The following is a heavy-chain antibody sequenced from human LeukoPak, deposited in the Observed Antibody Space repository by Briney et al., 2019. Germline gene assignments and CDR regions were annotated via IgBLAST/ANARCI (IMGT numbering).Heavy chain of an antibody. CDR3: AKDYYGLRGY. CDR1: GFTFTSYA. V-gene: IGHV3-23*01. D-gene: IGHD3-10*01. J-gene: IGHJ4*02. Sequence: GGSLRLSRAASGFTFTSYAMSWVRQAPRKGLEWVSAVSGSGGSTYYADPVKGRYTNSRDNAKNTLYLQMNSRRGEDTAVYYCAKDYYGLRGYWRQGRLV. CDR2: VSGSGGST.